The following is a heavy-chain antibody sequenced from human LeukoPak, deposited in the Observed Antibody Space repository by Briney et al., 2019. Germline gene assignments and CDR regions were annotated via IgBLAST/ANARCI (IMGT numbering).Heavy chain of an antibody. V-gene: IGHV1-2*02. CDR1: GYTFTGYY. CDR2: INPNSGGA. CDR3: ARTYTVGTGLFADY. D-gene: IGHD1-1*01. Sequence: VASVKVSCKASGYTFTGYYIHWVRQAPGQGLEWMGWINPNSGGANYAQRFQDRVTMTRDTSISTAYMELTRLTSDDTAVYYCARTYTVGTGLFADYWGQGTLVTVYS. J-gene: IGHJ4*02.